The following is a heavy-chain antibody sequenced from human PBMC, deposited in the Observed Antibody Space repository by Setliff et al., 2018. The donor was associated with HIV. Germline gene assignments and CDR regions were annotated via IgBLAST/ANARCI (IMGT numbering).Heavy chain of an antibody. CDR1: GYTFTTYG. CDR3: ARIRGVIADASDI. V-gene: IGHV1-18*01. D-gene: IGHD3-10*01. CDR2: ISPNFGTP. Sequence: ASVKVSCKASGYTFTTYGISWVRQAPGHGLEWMGWISPNFGTPKYAQKMQGRVTITTIESTSTAYMELTSLRSDDTAVYYCARIRGVIADASDIWGQGTMVTVSS. J-gene: IGHJ3*02.